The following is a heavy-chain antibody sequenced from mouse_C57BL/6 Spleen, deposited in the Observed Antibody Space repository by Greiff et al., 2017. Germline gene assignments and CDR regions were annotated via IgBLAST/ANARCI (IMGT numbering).Heavy chain of an antibody. CDR1: GFNIKDDY. CDR3: TTLTTVVAYYAMDY. D-gene: IGHD1-1*01. J-gene: IGHJ4*01. Sequence: VQLQQSGAELVRPGASVKLSCTASGFNIKDDYMHWVKQRPEQGLEWIGWIDPENGDTEYASKFQGKATITADTSSNTAYLQLSSLTSEDTAVYYGTTLTTVVAYYAMDYWGQGTSVTVSS. CDR2: IDPENGDT. V-gene: IGHV14-4*01.